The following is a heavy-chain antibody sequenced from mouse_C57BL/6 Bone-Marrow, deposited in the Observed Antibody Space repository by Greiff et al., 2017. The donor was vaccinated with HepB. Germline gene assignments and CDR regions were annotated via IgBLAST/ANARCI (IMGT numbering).Heavy chain of an antibody. J-gene: IGHJ4*01. Sequence: EVQLVESVGGLVQSGCSMIHSCTASVFTCSDYYLAWVRQFPEKGLEWVANINYVGSSTYYLDSLKSRFFISRDNAKNILYLQMSSLKSEDTATYYCARARYYGTTDYWGEGCSVSVSS. CDR3: ARARYYGTTDY. V-gene: IGHV5-16*01. CDR2: INYVGSST. CDR1: VFTCSDYY. D-gene: IGHD1-1*01.